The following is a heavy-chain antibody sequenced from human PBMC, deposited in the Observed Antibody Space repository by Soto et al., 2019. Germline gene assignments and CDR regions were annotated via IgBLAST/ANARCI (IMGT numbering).Heavy chain of an antibody. CDR1: GYTFTSYA. CDR3: ARGKDAYYDFWSGYYYFDY. D-gene: IGHD3-3*01. V-gene: IGHV1-3*01. J-gene: IGHJ4*02. CDR2: INAGNGNT. Sequence: ASVKVSCKASGYTFTSYAMHWVRQAPGQRLEWMGWINAGNGNTKYSQKFQGRVTITRDTSASTAYMELSSLRSEDTAVYYCARGKDAYYDFWSGYYYFDYWGQGTLVTVSS.